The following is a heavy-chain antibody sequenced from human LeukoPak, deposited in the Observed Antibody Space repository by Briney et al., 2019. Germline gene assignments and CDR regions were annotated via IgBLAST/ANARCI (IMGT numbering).Heavy chain of an antibody. J-gene: IGHJ4*02. V-gene: IGHV1-69*13. CDR2: IIPIFGTA. D-gene: IGHD1-26*01. CDR1: GGTFSSYA. CDR3: ARTPRWELADFDY. Sequence: ASVKVSCKASGGTFSSYAISWVRRAPGQGLEWMGGIIPIFGTADYAQKFQGRVTITADESTSTAYMELSSLRSEDTAVYYCARTPRWELADFDYWGQGTLVTVSS.